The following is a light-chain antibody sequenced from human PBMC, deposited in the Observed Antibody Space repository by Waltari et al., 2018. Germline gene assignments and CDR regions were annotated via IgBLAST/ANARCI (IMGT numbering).Light chain of an antibody. CDR1: KLWDKY. CDR2: QDS. J-gene: IGLJ2*01. V-gene: IGLV3-1*01. CDR3: QAWDSSVV. Sequence: SYELTQPPSVSVSPGPTASITSPGDKLWDKYACWYQQKPGQSPVLGIYQDSKRPPGIPERFSGSNSGNTATLTISGTQAMDEADYYCQAWDSSVVFGGGTKLTVL.